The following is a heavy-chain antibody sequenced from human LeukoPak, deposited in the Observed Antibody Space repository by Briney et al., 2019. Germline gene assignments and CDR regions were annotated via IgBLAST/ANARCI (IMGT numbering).Heavy chain of an antibody. J-gene: IGHJ6*03. CDR1: GGSFSNYY. CDR2: INDSGRA. Sequence: SETLSLTCAVYGGSFSNYYLSWIRQPPGKGLEWLAEINDSGRANYNPSLMSRVTVSVDTSKNQFSLRLTSVTATDTAVYYCARRWNYGRNYYIDVWGKGATVSVSS. V-gene: IGHV4-34*01. CDR3: ARRWNYGRNYYIDV. D-gene: IGHD1-7*01.